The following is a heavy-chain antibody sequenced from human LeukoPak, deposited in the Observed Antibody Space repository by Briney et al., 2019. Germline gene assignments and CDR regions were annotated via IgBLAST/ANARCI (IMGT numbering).Heavy chain of an antibody. CDR2: ISWNSGSI. V-gene: IGHV3-9*01. Sequence: GGSLRLSCAASGFTFDDYAMHWVRQAPGKGLEWVSGISWNSGSIGYADSVKGRFTISRDNAKNSLYLQMNSLRAEDTALYYCAKDPASGGSYPNYFDYWGQGTLVTVSS. CDR1: GFTFDDYA. J-gene: IGHJ4*02. D-gene: IGHD2-15*01. CDR3: AKDPASGGSYPNYFDY.